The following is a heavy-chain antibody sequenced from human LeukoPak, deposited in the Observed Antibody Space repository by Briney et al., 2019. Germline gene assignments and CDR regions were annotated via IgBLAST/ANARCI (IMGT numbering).Heavy chain of an antibody. CDR2: IYYSGST. D-gene: IGHD3-22*01. Sequence: PSQTLSLTCTVSGGSINSGSYYWSWIRQPPGKGLEWIGYIYYSGSTYYNPSLKSRVTISVDTSKNQFSLKLSSVTAADTAVYYCARGYYYDSSGYYSKWVSAGYYYYYMDVWGKGTTVTVSS. J-gene: IGHJ6*03. CDR3: ARGYYYDSSGYYSKWVSAGYYYYYMDV. V-gene: IGHV4-30-4*08. CDR1: GGSINSGSYY.